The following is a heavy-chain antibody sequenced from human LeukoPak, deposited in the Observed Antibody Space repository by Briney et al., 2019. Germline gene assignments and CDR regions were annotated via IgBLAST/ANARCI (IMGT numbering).Heavy chain of an antibody. V-gene: IGHV4-38-2*01. J-gene: IGHJ4*02. D-gene: IGHD2-2*01. CDR1: GYSISSGYY. CDR3: ARGYCSSTSCYDFDY. Sequence: SETLSLTCAVSGYSISSGYYWGWFRQPPGKGLEWIGSIYHGGSTYYNPSLKSRVTISVDTSKNQFSLKLSSVTAADTAVYYCARGYCSSTSCYDFDYWGQGTLVTVSS. CDR2: IYHGGST.